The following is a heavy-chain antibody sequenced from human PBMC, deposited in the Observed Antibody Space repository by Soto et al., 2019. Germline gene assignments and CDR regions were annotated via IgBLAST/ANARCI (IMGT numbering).Heavy chain of an antibody. J-gene: IGHJ5*02. CDR3: ARDYYDSSGPVSWFDP. CDR2: ISSSSSTI. D-gene: IGHD3-22*01. CDR1: GFTFSSYS. Sequence: AGGSLRLSCAASGFTFSSYSMNWVRQAPGKGLEWVSYISSSSSTIYYADSVKGRFTISRDNAKNSLYLQMNSLRDEDTAVYYCARDYYDSSGPVSWFDPWGQGTLVTVSS. V-gene: IGHV3-48*02.